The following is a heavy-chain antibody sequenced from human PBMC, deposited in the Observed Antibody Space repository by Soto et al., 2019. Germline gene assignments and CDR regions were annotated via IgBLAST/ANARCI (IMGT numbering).Heavy chain of an antibody. CDR1: GGSISSSSYN. Sequence: QLQLQESGPGLLKPSETLSLTCSVSGGSISSSSYNWDWIRQPPGKGLEWIGTIYYNGDTDYNPSPKSRATISVDASDYPFSLKLSSVTAADTSIYYCARFSGNAFDIWGHGTMVTVSP. V-gene: IGHV4-39*01. CDR3: ARFSGNAFDI. CDR2: IYYNGDT. J-gene: IGHJ3*02.